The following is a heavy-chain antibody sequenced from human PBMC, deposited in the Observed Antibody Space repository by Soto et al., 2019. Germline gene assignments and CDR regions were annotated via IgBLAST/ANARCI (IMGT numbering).Heavy chain of an antibody. CDR2: ISGTGDDT. J-gene: IGHJ4*02. CDR1: GFIFSNYA. CDR3: AKIPYCGGDCFAFYFEN. D-gene: IGHD2-21*02. Sequence: GGSLRLSCAASGFIFSNYAMSWVRQAPGKGLEWVSAISGTGDDTYYTDSVKGRFTISRDNSKSMLYVQMNSLRAEDTAVYYCAKIPYCGGDCFAFYFENWGKGA. V-gene: IGHV3-23*01.